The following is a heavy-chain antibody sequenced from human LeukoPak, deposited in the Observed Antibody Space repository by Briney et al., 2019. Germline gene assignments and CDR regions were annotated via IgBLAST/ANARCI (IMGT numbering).Heavy chain of an antibody. CDR2: ISNSGSTI. CDR3: ARKAVAFDY. D-gene: IGHD6-19*01. CDR1: GFTFSDYY. Sequence: GGXLRLSCAASGFTFSDYYMSWIRQAPGKGVEWVSYISNSGSTIDYADSVKGRFTISRDNAKNSLYLQMNSLRAEDTAVYYCARKAVAFDYWGQGTLVTVSS. V-gene: IGHV3-11*04. J-gene: IGHJ4*02.